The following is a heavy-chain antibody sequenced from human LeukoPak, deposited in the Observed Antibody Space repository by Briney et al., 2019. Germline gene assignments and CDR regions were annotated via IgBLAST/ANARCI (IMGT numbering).Heavy chain of an antibody. V-gene: IGHV4-59*08. CDR1: GGSISSYY. J-gene: IGHJ4*02. CDR3: ARVRDGYNRNWAY. CDR2: IYYNGST. Sequence: PSETLSLTCTVSGGSISSYYWSWIRQPPGKGLEWIGYIYYNGSTNYNPSLKSRVTISVDTSKNHLSLNLSSVTAADKAVYYCARVRDGYNRNWAYWGQGTLVTVSS. D-gene: IGHD5-24*01.